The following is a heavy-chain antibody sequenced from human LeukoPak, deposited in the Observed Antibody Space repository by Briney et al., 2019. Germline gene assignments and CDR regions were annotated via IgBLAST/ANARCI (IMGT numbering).Heavy chain of an antibody. Sequence: SETLSLTCTVSGGSISSYYWSWIRQPPGKGLEWLGYIYYSGSTNYNPSLKSRVTISVDTSKNQFSLKLSSVTAADTAVYYCARHWGSYYYDSSGYYDPWGQGTLVTVSS. V-gene: IGHV4-59*08. D-gene: IGHD3-22*01. CDR1: GGSISSYY. CDR2: IYYSGST. CDR3: ARHWGSYYYDSSGYYDP. J-gene: IGHJ5*02.